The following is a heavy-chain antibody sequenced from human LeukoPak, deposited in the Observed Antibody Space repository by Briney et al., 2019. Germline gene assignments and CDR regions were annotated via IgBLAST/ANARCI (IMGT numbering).Heavy chain of an antibody. CDR3: ARVIWSGYYFHYYYMDV. CDR2: IYYSGST. Sequence: SETLSLTCTVSGDSISSTNYYWGWIRQPPGKGLEWIGSIYYSGSTFNNPSLKSRVTISVDTSKNQFSLKLSSVTAADTAVYYCARVIWSGYYFHYYYMDVWGKGTTVTVSS. V-gene: IGHV4-39*07. D-gene: IGHD3-3*01. CDR1: GDSISSTNYY. J-gene: IGHJ6*03.